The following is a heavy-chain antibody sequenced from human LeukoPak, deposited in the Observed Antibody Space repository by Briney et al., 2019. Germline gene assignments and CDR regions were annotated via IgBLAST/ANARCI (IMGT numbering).Heavy chain of an antibody. CDR3: ARSRSHYDSSGYSTVDAFDI. V-gene: IGHV1-2*04. CDR2: INPNSGGT. CDR1: GGTFSSYA. Sequence: ASVKVSCKASGGTFSSYAISWVRQAPGQGLEWMGWINPNSGGTNYAQKFQGWVTMTRDTSISTAYMELSRLRSDDTAVYYCARSRSHYDSSGYSTVDAFDIWGQGTMVTVSS. D-gene: IGHD3-22*01. J-gene: IGHJ3*02.